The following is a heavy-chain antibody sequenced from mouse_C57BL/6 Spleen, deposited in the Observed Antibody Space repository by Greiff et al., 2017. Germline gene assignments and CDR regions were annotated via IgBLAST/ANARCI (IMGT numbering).Heavy chain of an antibody. J-gene: IGHJ2*01. V-gene: IGHV14-2*01. CDR3: ARRGFDY. Sequence: VQLQQSGAELVKPGASVKLSCTASGFNITDYYMHWVKQRTEQGLEWIGRIDPEDGETKYAPKFQGKATLTADTSSNTAYLQLSSLTSEDTAVYYCARRGFDYWGQGTTLTVSS. CDR2: IDPEDGET. CDR1: GFNITDYY.